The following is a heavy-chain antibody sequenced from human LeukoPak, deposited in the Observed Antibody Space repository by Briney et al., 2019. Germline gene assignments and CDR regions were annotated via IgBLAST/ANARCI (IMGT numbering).Heavy chain of an antibody. V-gene: IGHV3-11*06. D-gene: IGHD1-26*01. Sequence: GGSLRLSCAASGFTFSDYYMTWIRQAPGKGLEWVSYISSSSSYTNYADSVKGRFTISRDNSKNTLYLKMNSLRAEDTAVYYCAKEGSNSDFDYWGQGTLVTVSS. CDR3: AKEGSNSDFDY. CDR1: GFTFSDYY. CDR2: ISSSSSYT. J-gene: IGHJ4*02.